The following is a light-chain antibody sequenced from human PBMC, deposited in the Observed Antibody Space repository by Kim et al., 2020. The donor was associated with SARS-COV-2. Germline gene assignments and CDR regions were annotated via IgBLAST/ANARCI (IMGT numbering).Light chain of an antibody. CDR3: QQLDSYPLT. CDR2: AAY. J-gene: IGKJ4*01. Sequence: DIQLTQSPSFLSASLGDRVTITCRASQDISNHLAWYQQKPGKAPRLLIFAAYTLQSGVPLGFSGSGSGTEFTLTISSLQPGDFATYYCQQLDSYPLTFGGGTKVDIK. CDR1: QDISNH. V-gene: IGKV1-9*01.